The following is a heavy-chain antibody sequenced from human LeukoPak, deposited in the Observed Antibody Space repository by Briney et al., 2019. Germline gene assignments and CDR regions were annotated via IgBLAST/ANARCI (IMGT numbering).Heavy chain of an antibody. J-gene: IGHJ6*03. CDR2: IYSGGST. CDR1: GFTVSSNY. V-gene: IGHV3-53*01. Sequence: GGSLRLSCAASGFTVSSNYMSWVRQAPGKGLEWVLVIYSGGSTYYADSVKGRFTISRDNSKNTLYLQMNSLRAEDTAVYYCARVLSRGYSGYDLWNYYYYYMDVWGKGTTVTVSS. CDR3: ARVLSRGYSGYDLWNYYYYYMDV. D-gene: IGHD5-12*01.